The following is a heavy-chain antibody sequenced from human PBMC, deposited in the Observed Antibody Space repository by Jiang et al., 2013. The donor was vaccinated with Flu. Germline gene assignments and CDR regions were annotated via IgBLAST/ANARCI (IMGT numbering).Heavy chain of an antibody. D-gene: IGHD6-19*01. J-gene: IGHJ4*02. Sequence: GSIGYADSVKGRFTISRDNAKNSLYLQMNSLRAEDTALYYCAKDGTYSSGWYDYWGQGTLVTVSS. CDR2: GSI. CDR3: AKDGTYSSGWYDY. V-gene: IGHV3-9*01.